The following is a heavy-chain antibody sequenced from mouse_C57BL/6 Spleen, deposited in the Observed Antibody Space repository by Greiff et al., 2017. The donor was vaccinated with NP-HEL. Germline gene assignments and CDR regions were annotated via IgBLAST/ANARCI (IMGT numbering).Heavy chain of an antibody. D-gene: IGHD1-1*01. CDR2: IWSDGST. J-gene: IGHJ4*01. Sequence: VQLKESGPGLVAPSQSLSITCTVSGFSLTSYGVHWVRQPPGKGLEWLVVIWSDGSTTYNSALKSRLSISKDNSKSQVFLKMNSLQTDDTAMYYCARLNYYGSRDYYAMDYWGQRTSVTVSS. CDR3: ARLNYYGSRDYYAMDY. CDR1: GFSLTSYG. V-gene: IGHV2-6*03.